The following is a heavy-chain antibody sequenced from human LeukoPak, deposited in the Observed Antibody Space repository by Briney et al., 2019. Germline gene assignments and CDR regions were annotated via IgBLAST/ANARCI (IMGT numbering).Heavy chain of an antibody. CDR2: ISGSGGST. J-gene: IGHJ4*02. Sequence: PGGSLRLSCAASGFTFSSYAMSWVRQAPGKGLEWVSAISGSGGSTYYADSVKGRFTISRDNSKNTLYLQMNSLRAEDTAVYYCAKGHYYDSRGYFGVDYWGQGALVTVSS. V-gene: IGHV3-23*01. CDR1: GFTFSSYA. D-gene: IGHD3-22*01. CDR3: AKGHYYDSRGYFGVDY.